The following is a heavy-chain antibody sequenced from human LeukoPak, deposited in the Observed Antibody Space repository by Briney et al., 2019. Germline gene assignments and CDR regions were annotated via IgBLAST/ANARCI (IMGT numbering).Heavy chain of an antibody. J-gene: IGHJ5*02. V-gene: IGHV6-1*01. Sequence: QTLSLTCAISGDSVSSNNAAWVWIRQSPSRGLEWLGRTYYRSKWYHDYAVSVKSRISFNPDTSKNQFFLQLNSVTPEDTAVYYRARDVNGAFTRSWFDPWGQGTRVTVS. CDR3: ARDVNGAFTRSWFDP. D-gene: IGHD4-17*01. CDR2: TYYRSKWYH. CDR1: GDSVSSNNAA.